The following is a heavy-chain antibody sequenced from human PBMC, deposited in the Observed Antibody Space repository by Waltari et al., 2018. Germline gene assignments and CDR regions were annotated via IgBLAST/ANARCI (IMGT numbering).Heavy chain of an antibody. CDR3: ASHLEDFYYYMDV. CDR1: GFNFNSYT. J-gene: IGHJ6*03. Sequence: EVLLVESGGGLVTPGGSLRLSCAASGFNFNSYTMNGVRQAPGKGLGWVSSIVGSSDYIYYADSVKGRFTTSRENARNSLYLQMSNLRAEDTAVYFCASHLEDFYYYMDVWGNGTTVTVS. CDR2: IVGSSDYI. V-gene: IGHV3-21*01.